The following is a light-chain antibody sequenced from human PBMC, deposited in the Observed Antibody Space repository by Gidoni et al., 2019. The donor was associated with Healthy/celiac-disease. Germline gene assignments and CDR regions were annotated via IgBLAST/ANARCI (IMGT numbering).Light chain of an antibody. CDR3: QQYDNLLYS. J-gene: IGKJ2*03. V-gene: IGKV1-33*01. Sequence: DIQMTQSPSSLSASVGDRVTITCQASQDISHYLHWYQQKPGKATKLLIYDASNLETGVPSRFSGSGSGTDFSFTSSSLQPEDIATYYCQQYDNLLYSFGQGTKLEIK. CDR1: QDISHY. CDR2: DAS.